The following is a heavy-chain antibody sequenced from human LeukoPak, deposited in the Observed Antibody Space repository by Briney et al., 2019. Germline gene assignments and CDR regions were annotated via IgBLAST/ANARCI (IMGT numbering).Heavy chain of an antibody. D-gene: IGHD3-10*01. V-gene: IGHV3-21*01. CDR2: ISSSSSHI. J-gene: IGHJ6*04. CDR3: ARDTRFGALYDSSYHGMDV. Sequence: GGSLRLSCAASGFIFSTYSMNRVRQAPGKGLEWVSSISSSSSHIYYADSVKGRLTISRDNAKNSLYLQIYSLRAQDTAVYYCARDTRFGALYDSSYHGMDVWGKGTTVTVSS. CDR1: GFIFSTYS.